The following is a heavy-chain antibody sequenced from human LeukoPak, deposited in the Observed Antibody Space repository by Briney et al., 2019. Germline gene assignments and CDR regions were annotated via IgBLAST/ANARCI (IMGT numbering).Heavy chain of an antibody. J-gene: IGHJ6*02. D-gene: IGHD3-22*01. CDR3: ARAGYDSSGYYIGPYYYGMDV. V-gene: IGHV1-18*01. CDR1: GYTSTSYG. CDR2: ISAYNGNT. Sequence: ASVKVSCKASGYTSTSYGISWVRQAPGQGLEWMGWISAYNGNTNYAQKLQGRVTMTTDTSTSTAYMELRSLRSDDTAVYYCARAGYDSSGYYIGPYYYGMDVWGQGTTVTVSS.